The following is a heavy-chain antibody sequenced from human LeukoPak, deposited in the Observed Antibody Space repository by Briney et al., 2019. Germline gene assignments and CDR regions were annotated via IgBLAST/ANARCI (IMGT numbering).Heavy chain of an antibody. J-gene: IGHJ4*02. V-gene: IGHV3-30*04. Sequence: GGSLRLSCAASGFTFNNYAMHWVRQAPGKGLEWVAVISNDGSNKYYADSVKGRFTISRDNSKNTLYLQMNSLRAEDTAVYYCANSPRGGNYWGQGTLVTVSS. D-gene: IGHD3-16*01. CDR2: ISNDGSNK. CDR1: GFTFNNYA. CDR3: ANSPRGGNY.